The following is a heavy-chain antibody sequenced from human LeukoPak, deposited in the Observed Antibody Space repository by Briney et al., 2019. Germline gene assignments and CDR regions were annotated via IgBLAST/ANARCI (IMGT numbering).Heavy chain of an antibody. CDR2: IYYSGRT. CDR3: ARGEGTITAAGTIDY. CDR1: GGSISNYY. Sequence: SETLSPTCTVSGGSISNYYWIWIRQPPGKGLEWIGYIYYSGRTNYNPSLKSRVTISVDTSKNQFSLKLTSVTAADTAVYYCARGEGTITAAGTIDYWGQGTLVTVSS. V-gene: IGHV4-59*01. D-gene: IGHD6-13*01. J-gene: IGHJ4*02.